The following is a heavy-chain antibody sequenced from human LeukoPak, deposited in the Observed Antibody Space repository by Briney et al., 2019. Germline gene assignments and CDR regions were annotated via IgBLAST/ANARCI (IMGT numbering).Heavy chain of an antibody. Sequence: ASVKVSCKASGCTFSSYTISWVRRAPGQGREWMGRIIPILGIANYAQKFQGRVTITADKSTSTAYMELSSLRSEDTAVYYCARAVGPAAINWFDPWGQGTLVTVSS. CDR2: IIPILGIA. J-gene: IGHJ5*02. D-gene: IGHD2-2*02. CDR3: ARAVGPAAINWFDP. CDR1: GCTFSSYT. V-gene: IGHV1-69*02.